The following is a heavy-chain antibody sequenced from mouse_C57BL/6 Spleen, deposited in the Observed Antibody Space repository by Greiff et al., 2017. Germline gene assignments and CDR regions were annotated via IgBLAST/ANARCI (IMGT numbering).Heavy chain of an antibody. Sequence: VQLQQSGAELVRPGASVTLSCKASGYTFTDYEMHWVKQTPVHGLEWIGAIDPETGGTAYNQKFKGKAILTADKSSSTAYMELRNLTSEDSDVYYGTRGIYYDYGMNYCDYGGQGTTRTVSS. CDR3: TRGIYYDYGMNYCDY. V-gene: IGHV1-15*01. CDR2: IDPETGGT. D-gene: IGHD2-4*01. CDR1: GYTFTDYE. J-gene: IGHJ2*01.